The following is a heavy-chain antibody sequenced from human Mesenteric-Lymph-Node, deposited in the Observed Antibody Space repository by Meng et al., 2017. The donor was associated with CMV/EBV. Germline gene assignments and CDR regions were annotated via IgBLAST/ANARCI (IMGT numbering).Heavy chain of an antibody. CDR3: VKEGSGWSFDY. Sequence: GGSLRLSCAASGFTLSNSAMNWVRQAPGKGLEWVSIIYTGGGTHYVDSVKGRFTISRDTSKNTLYLQMSSLRAEDTAVYFCVKEGSGWSFDYWGQGTLVTVSS. V-gene: IGHV3-23*03. J-gene: IGHJ4*02. CDR1: GFTLSNSA. CDR2: IYTGGGT. D-gene: IGHD6-19*01.